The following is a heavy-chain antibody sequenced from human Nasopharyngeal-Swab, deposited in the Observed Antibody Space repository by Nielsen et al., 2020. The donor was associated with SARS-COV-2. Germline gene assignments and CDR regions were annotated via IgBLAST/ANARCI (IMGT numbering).Heavy chain of an antibody. V-gene: IGHV3-33*01. CDR2: IWNGGSNK. J-gene: IGHJ4*02. CDR3: ARDLGVAAAGTDY. Sequence: GESLKISCAAPGFTFSSYGMHWVRQAPGKGLEWVAVIWNGGSNKYYADSVKGRFTISRDNSKNTLYLQMNSLRAEDTAVYYCARDLGVAAAGTDYWGQGTLVTVSS. CDR1: GFTFSSYG. D-gene: IGHD6-13*01.